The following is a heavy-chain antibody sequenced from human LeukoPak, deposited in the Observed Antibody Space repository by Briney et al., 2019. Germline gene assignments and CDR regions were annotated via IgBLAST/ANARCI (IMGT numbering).Heavy chain of an antibody. Sequence: PGRSLRLSCAASGFIFSSHGMNWVRQAPGKGLEWVSGVSPSGDITYYADSVEGRFTISRDNSKNTLYLQMNSLRAEDTAVYYCARRAGAYSHPYDYWGQGTLVTVSS. CDR3: ARRAGAYSHPYDY. D-gene: IGHD2-15*01. V-gene: IGHV3-23*01. CDR1: GFIFSSHG. CDR2: VSPSGDIT. J-gene: IGHJ4*02.